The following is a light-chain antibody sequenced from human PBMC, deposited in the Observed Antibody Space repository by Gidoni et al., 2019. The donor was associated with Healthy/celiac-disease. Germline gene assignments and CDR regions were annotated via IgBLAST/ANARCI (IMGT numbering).Light chain of an antibody. CDR2: DAS. Sequence: ELVLTQSPATLSLSPGDRATPSCRASQSVSSYLAWYQQKPGQAPRRLIYDASNRATGIPARFSGSGSGTDFTLTISRLEPEDFAVYDCQQRSNWPALTFGGXTKVEIK. J-gene: IGKJ4*01. V-gene: IGKV3-11*01. CDR3: QQRSNWPALT. CDR1: QSVSSY.